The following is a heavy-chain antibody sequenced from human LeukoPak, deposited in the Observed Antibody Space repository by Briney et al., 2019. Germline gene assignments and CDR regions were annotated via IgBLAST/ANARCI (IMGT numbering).Heavy chain of an antibody. V-gene: IGHV3-53*01. CDR2: INSGGSP. J-gene: IGHJ4*02. CDR3: ARGSGYYFDY. D-gene: IGHD6-19*01. Sequence: GGSLRLSCAGSGFTVSSNYMSWVRQAPGKGLEWVSTINSGGSPYYADSVKGRFTISRDNSKNTLYLQMNSLRAEDTAVYYCARGSGYYFDYWGQGTLVAVSS. CDR1: GFTVSSNY.